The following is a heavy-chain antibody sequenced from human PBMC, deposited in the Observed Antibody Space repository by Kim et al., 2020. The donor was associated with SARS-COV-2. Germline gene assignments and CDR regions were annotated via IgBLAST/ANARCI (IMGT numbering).Heavy chain of an antibody. Sequence: ASVKVSCKASGYTFNNYYIHWVRQAPGQGLEWMGIINPSGGSTSYAQKFQGRVTMTRDTSTSTVSMELSSLTSEDTAVYHCARGGRISSQTTVVGGYYGMDVWGQGTTVTVSS. V-gene: IGHV1-46*02. CDR2: INPSGGST. J-gene: IGHJ6*02. D-gene: IGHD4-17*01. CDR1: GYTFNNYY. CDR3: ARGGRISSQTTVVGGYYGMDV.